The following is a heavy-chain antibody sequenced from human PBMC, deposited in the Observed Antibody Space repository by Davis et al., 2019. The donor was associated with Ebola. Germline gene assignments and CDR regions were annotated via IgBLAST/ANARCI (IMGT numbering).Heavy chain of an antibody. CDR3: AGEYPVDSSGYYY. CDR1: GYTFISYY. D-gene: IGHD3-22*01. CDR2: INPSSGST. V-gene: IGHV1-46*01. Sequence: AASVTVSRQASGYTFISYYMHWVRQAPGQGLQWMGMINPSSGSTTFAQKFQGRITMTTDTSTSTVYMELSSLRSEDTAEYYCAGEYPVDSSGYYYWGQGTLVTVSS. J-gene: IGHJ4*02.